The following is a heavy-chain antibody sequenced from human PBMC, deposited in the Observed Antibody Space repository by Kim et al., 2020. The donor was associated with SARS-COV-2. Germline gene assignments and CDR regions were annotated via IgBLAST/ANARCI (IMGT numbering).Heavy chain of an antibody. CDR1: GYTFTSYD. V-gene: IGHV1-8*01. Sequence: ASVKVSCKASGYTFTSYDINWVRQATGQGLEWMGWMNPNSGNTGYAQKFQGRVTMTRNTTISTAYMELSSLRSEDTAVYYCARGFRAAAGPFYYYYYMDVWGKGTTVNVSS. J-gene: IGHJ6*03. D-gene: IGHD6-13*01. CDR2: MNPNSGNT. CDR3: ARGFRAAAGPFYYYYYMDV.